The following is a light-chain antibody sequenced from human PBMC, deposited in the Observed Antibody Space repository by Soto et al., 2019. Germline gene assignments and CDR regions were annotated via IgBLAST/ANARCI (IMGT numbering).Light chain of an antibody. J-gene: IGKJ1*01. V-gene: IGKV1-5*03. CDR3: QQYNSYSRT. CDR2: KAS. Sequence: QLTQSPASLSASVVDIVTITFRASQGIRTDLGCYQQSPGKAPKVLIYKASTLKSGVPSRFSGSGSGTEFTLTISSLQPDDFATYYCQQYNSYSRTFGQGTKVDI. CDR1: QGIRTD.